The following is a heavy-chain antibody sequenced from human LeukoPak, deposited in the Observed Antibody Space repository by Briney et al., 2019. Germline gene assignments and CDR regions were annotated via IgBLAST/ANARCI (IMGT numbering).Heavy chain of an antibody. V-gene: IGHV3-7*01. J-gene: IGHJ4*02. D-gene: IGHD6-19*01. CDR1: GFTFSSYA. CDR2: IKQDGSEK. Sequence: GGSLRLSCAASGFTFSSYAMSWVRQAPGKGLEWVANIKQDGSEKYYVDSVKGRFTISRDNAKNSLYLQMNSLRAEDTAVYYCASQRIAVAGPGVYWGQGTLVTVSS. CDR3: ASQRIAVAGPGVY.